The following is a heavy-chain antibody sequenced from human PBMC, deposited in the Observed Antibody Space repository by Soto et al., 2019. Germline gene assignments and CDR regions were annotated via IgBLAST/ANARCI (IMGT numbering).Heavy chain of an antibody. Sequence: QVQLVESGGGLVKPGGSLSLSCAASGFTFSDYYMTWIRQAPGKGLEWVSHISSSSTYTDYTDSVKGRFTISRDNAKNSLYLQMNSMRTEDTAVYYCARENGGSSYDWGQGTMVTVSS. CDR3: ARENGGSSYD. D-gene: IGHD6-6*01. CDR1: GFTFSDYY. CDR2: ISSSSTYT. J-gene: IGHJ4*02. V-gene: IGHV3-11*05.